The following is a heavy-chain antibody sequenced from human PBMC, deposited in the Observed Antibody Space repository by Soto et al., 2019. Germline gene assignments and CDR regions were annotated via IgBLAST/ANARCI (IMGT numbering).Heavy chain of an antibody. Sequence: PGGSLRLSCAASGFTFSSYAMSWVRQAPGKGLECISLISGTGVPTLYAESVKGRFSVSRDNSKNTLFLEMNNLRVDDTAIYYCAKSFCSSSSWFFVWVDPWGPGTLVTVSS. CDR2: ISGTGVPT. CDR3: AKSFCSSSSWFFVWVDP. J-gene: IGHJ5*02. D-gene: IGHD6-13*01. CDR1: GFTFSSYA. V-gene: IGHV3-23*01.